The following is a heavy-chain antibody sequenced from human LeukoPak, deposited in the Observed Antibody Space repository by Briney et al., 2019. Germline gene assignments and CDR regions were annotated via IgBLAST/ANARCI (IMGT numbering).Heavy chain of an antibody. J-gene: IGHJ5*02. D-gene: IGHD1-26*01. CDR3: ARVIGSYTGSAS. CDR1: GFTFSIFS. CDR2: ITSSSSAT. V-gene: IGHV3-48*04. Sequence: GGPLTLSCAASGFTFSIFSTHGLPHAPGGGGEGVSYITSSSSATYYADSVKRRFTIHRQNAKNSLYLKVNSQRAEDTSVYYCARVIGSYTGSASWGQGTLVTVSS.